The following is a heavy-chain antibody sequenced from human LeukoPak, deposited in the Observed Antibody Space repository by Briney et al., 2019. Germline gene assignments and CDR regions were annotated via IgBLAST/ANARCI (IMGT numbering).Heavy chain of an antibody. CDR3: ARVPVDTAMVNAFDI. J-gene: IGHJ3*02. D-gene: IGHD5-18*01. CDR1: GYSFTSYW. CDR2: IYPGDSDT. Sequence: GESLKISCKGSGYSFTSYWIGWVRQMPGKGLEWMGIIYPGDSDTRYSPSFQGQVTISDDKSISTAYLQWSSLKASDTARYDCARVPVDTAMVNAFDIWGQGTMVTVSS. V-gene: IGHV5-51*01.